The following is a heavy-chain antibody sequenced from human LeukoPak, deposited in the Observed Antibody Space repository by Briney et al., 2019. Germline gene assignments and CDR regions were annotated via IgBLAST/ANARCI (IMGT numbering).Heavy chain of an antibody. CDR3: ARRNYDILTGYYSVEYYFDY. CDR1: GYSFTSYW. Sequence: GESLKISCKGSGYSFTSYWIGWVRQMPGKDLEWMGIIYPGDSDTRYSPPFQGQVTISADKSISTAYLQWSSLKASDTAMYYCARRNYDILTGYYSVEYYFDYWGQGTLVTVSS. J-gene: IGHJ4*02. D-gene: IGHD3-9*01. CDR2: IYPGDSDT. V-gene: IGHV5-51*01.